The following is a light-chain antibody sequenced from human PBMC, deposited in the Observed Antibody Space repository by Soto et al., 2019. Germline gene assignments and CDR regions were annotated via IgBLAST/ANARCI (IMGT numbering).Light chain of an antibody. V-gene: IGKV3-20*01. CDR2: GAS. Sequence: EIVLTQSPGTLSLSPGERATLSCRASQCVSSSYLAWYQQKPGQAPRLLIYGASSRATGIPDRFSGSGSGTDFTLTISRLEPEDFAVYYCQQYNTFGQGTRLEIK. J-gene: IGKJ5*01. CDR1: QCVSSSY. CDR3: QQYNT.